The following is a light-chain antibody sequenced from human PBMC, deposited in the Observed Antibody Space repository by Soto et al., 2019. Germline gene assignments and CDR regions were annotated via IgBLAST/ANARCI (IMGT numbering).Light chain of an antibody. CDR1: QDISNY. CDR2: AAS. Sequence: DIQMTQSPSSLSASVGDRVTITCRASQDISNYLAWYQQKPGKVPKLLIYAASTLQSGVPSQFSGSGSGTDFTLTISNLQPEDVATYYCQKYNSAPLTVGGGTKVEIK. CDR3: QKYNSAPLT. J-gene: IGKJ4*01. V-gene: IGKV1-27*01.